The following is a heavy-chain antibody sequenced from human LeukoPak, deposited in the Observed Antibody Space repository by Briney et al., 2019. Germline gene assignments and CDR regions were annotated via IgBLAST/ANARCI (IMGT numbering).Heavy chain of an antibody. CDR3: ALGPYYYDSSGLFDP. CDR1: GGTFSSYA. CDR2: IIPIFGTA. V-gene: IGHV1-69*05. Sequence: SVKVSCKASGGTFSSYAISWVRQAPGQGLEWMGRIIPIFGTANYAQKFQDRVTITRDRSMSTAYMELSSLRSEDTAMYYCALGPYYYDSSGLFDPWGQGTLVTVSS. J-gene: IGHJ5*02. D-gene: IGHD3-22*01.